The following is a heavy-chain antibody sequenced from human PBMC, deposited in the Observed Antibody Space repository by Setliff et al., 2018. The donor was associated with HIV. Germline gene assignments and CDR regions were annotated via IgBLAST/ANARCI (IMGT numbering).Heavy chain of an antibody. CDR1: GYTFTTYS. D-gene: IGHD3-10*01. CDR3: ARGALLAVFDFDH. CDR2: INVGKGDT. V-gene: IGHV1-3*01. J-gene: IGHJ4*01. Sequence: ASVKVSCKASGYTFTTYSIRWVRQAPGQSLEWMGWINVGKGDTKYSQELQGRITLTTDTSANTAYMELSSLRSDDTAVYFCARGALLAVFDFDHWGHGTLVTSPQ.